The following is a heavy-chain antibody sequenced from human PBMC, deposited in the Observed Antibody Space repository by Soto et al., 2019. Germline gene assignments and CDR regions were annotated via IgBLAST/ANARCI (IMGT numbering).Heavy chain of an antibody. Sequence: GYSFTSSRIGWVRQMPGKGLEWMGIIYPGDSDTRYSPYFQGQVTISSDKSISTAYLQWSSLKASDTAMYYCSRRAEGKYKKDYYYFYMDVWGKGTTVTVSS. CDR1: GYSFTSSR. CDR2: IYPGDSDT. D-gene: IGHD1-1*01. V-gene: IGHV5-51*01. J-gene: IGHJ6*03. CDR3: SRRAEGKYKKDYYYFYMDV.